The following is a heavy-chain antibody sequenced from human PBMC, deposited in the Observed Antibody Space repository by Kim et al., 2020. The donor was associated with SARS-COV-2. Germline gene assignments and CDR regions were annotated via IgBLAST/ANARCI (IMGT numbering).Heavy chain of an antibody. CDR1: GYTFTSYG. J-gene: IGHJ6*02. D-gene: IGHD3-9*01. CDR2: ISAYNGNT. CDR3: ARVSILTGYYLVSIWGPMDV. Sequence: ASVKVSCKASGYTFTSYGISWVRQAPGQGLEWMGWISAYNGNTNYAQKLQGRVTMTTDTSTSTAYMELRSLRSDDTAVYYCARVSILTGYYLVSIWGPMDVWGQGTTVTVSS. V-gene: IGHV1-18*04.